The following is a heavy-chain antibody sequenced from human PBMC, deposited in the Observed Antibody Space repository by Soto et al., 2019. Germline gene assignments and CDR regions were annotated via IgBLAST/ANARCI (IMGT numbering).Heavy chain of an antibody. CDR1: GGSFSSGDYY. J-gene: IGHJ5*02. CDR2: IYYSGST. CDR3: ARWWSGSRQGFDP. V-gene: IGHV4-31*03. D-gene: IGHD3-3*01. Sequence: QVQLQESGPGLVKPSQNLSLTCTGSGGSFSSGDYYWSCIRQHPGKGLEWIGYIYYSGSTYYNPSLKSRVTISVDTSKNQFSLKLSSVTAADTAVYYCARWWSGSRQGFDPWGQGTLVTVSS.